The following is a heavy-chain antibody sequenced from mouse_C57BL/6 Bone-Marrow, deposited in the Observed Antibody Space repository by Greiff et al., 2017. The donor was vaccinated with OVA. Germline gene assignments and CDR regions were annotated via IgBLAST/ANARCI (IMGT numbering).Heavy chain of an antibody. J-gene: IGHJ2*01. D-gene: IGHD1-1*01. CDR3: ATRYYGSSYYFDY. V-gene: IGHV14-4*01. CDR2: IDPENGDT. CDR1: GFNIKDDY. Sequence: VQLQQSGAELVRPGASVKLSCTASGFNIKDDYMHWVQQRPEQGLEWIGWIDPENGDTEYASKFQGKATITADTSSNTAYLQLSSLTSEDTAVYYSATRYYGSSYYFDYWGQGTTLTVSS.